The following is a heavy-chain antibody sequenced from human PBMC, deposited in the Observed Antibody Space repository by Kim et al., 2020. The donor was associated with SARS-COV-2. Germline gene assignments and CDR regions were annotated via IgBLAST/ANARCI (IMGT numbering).Heavy chain of an antibody. CDR1: GFTFSSYS. V-gene: IGHV3-21*01. CDR2: ISSSSSYI. J-gene: IGHJ6*02. Sequence: GGSLRLSCAASGFTFSSYSMNWVRQAPGKGLEWVSSISSSSSYIYYADSVKGRFTISRDNAKNSLYLQMNSLRAEDTAVYYCARDLGEQQLVQPRPDQYYYYGMDVWGQGTTVTVSS. D-gene: IGHD6-13*01. CDR3: ARDLGEQQLVQPRPDQYYYYGMDV.